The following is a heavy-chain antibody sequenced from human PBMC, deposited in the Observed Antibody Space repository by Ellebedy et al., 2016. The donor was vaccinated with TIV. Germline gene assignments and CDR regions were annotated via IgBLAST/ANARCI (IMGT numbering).Heavy chain of an antibody. D-gene: IGHD2-2*01. J-gene: IGHJ6*02. CDR1: GFTFSSYA. V-gene: IGHV3-30-3*01. CDR3: AREVVIYYYYGMDV. CDR2: ISYDGSNK. Sequence: GESLKISXAASGFTFSSYAMHWVRQAPGKGLERVAGISYDGSNKYYADSVKGRFTISRDNSKNTLYLQINSLRAEGTAVYYCAREVVIYYYYGMDVWGQGTTVTVSS.